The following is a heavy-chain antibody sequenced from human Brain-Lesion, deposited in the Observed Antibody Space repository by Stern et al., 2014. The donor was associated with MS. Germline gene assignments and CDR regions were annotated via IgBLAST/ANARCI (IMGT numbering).Heavy chain of an antibody. Sequence: EVQLVESGGGLVQPGRSLRLSCAASGFTFGAYGMHWVRQAPGQGLEWVEGISWNSDSIAYSDSVKGRFTITRDNAKHSLYLQMNSLRTEDTALYYCAKGRSPYYYYGMDVWGQGTTVTVSS. J-gene: IGHJ6*02. CDR1: GFTFGAYG. V-gene: IGHV3-9*01. CDR2: ISWNSDSI. CDR3: AKGRSPYYYYGMDV. D-gene: IGHD3-3*01.